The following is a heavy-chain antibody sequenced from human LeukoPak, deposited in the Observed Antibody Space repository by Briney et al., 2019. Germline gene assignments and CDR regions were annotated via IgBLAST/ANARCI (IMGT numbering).Heavy chain of an antibody. CDR3: ARPSGSYRGGFDY. V-gene: IGHV4-38-2*02. CDR2: IYHSGST. J-gene: IGHJ4*02. D-gene: IGHD1-26*01. CDR1: GYSISSGYY. Sequence: PSETLSLTCTVSGYSISSGYYWGWIRQPPGKGLEWIGSIYHSGSTYYNPSLKGRVTISVDTSKNQFSLKLSSVTAADTAVYYCARPSGSYRGGFDYWGQGTLVTVSS.